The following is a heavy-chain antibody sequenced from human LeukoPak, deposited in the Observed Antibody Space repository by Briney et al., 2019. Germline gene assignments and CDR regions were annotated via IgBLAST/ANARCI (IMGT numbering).Heavy chain of an antibody. CDR3: ARGYDSSGYPFNPWFDP. V-gene: IGHV4-59*12. CDR2: IYYSGST. CDR1: GGSISSYY. D-gene: IGHD3-22*01. J-gene: IGHJ5*02. Sequence: SETLSLTCTVSGGSISSYYWSWIRQPPGKGLEWIGYIYYSGSTYYNPSLKSRVTISVDTSKNQFSLKLSSVTAADTAVYYCARGYDSSGYPFNPWFDPWGQGTLVTVSS.